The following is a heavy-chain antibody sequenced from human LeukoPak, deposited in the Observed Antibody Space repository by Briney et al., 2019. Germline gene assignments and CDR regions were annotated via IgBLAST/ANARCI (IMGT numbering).Heavy chain of an antibody. CDR1: GGSISSGSYY. CDR3: DY. D-gene: IGHD4-23*01. Sequence: SETLSLTCTVSGGSISSGSYYWGWIRQPPGKGLEWIGSIYYSGSTYYIPSLKSRVTISVDTSKNQFSLKLSLGATVVTPVTGFDYWGQGTLVTVSS. J-gene: IGHJ4*02. V-gene: IGHV4-39*07. CDR2: IYYSGST.